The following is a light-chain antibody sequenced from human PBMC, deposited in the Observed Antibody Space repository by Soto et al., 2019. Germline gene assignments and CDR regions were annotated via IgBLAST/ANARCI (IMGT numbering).Light chain of an antibody. V-gene: IGLV1-44*01. CDR2: SNH. J-gene: IGLJ1*01. CDR3: AAWDDSLNGPHYV. CDR1: SSNIETNT. Sequence: QSVLTQPPSASGTPGQRVPISCSGSSSNIETNTVSWFQQLPRTAPKLLIYSNHQRPSAGPDRFSGSKSGTSASLAISGLQSEDEADYDSAAWDDSLNGPHYVFGTGTKVNV.